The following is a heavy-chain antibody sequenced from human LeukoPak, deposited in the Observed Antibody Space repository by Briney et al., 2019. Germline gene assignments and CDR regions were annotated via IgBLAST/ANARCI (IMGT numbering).Heavy chain of an antibody. CDR3: ARGLYDYVWGSYRYFDY. J-gene: IGHJ4*02. CDR2: INWNGGST. D-gene: IGHD3-16*02. Sequence: GGSLRLSCAASGFTLDDYGMSWVRQAPGKGLEWVSGINWNGGSTGYADSVKGRFTISRDNAKNSLYLQMNSLRAEDTALYYCARGLYDYVWGSYRYFDYWGQGTLVTVSS. V-gene: IGHV3-20*04. CDR1: GFTLDDYG.